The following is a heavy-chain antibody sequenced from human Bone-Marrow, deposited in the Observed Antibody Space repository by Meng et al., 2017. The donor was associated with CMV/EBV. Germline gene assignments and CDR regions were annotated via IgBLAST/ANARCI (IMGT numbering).Heavy chain of an antibody. CDR3: ARDNSYTNSWWFAP. Sequence: ASVKVSCKASGFPFSAYYIHWVRQAPGQGLEWVGLINPSGDRTWYTQKLQGRVTMTRDTSTSAAYMELSSLRSDDTAVYYCARDNSYTNSWWFAPWGQGTRVTGSS. CDR1: GFPFSAYY. V-gene: IGHV1-46*04. J-gene: IGHJ5*02. D-gene: IGHD2-2*02. CDR2: INPSGDRT.